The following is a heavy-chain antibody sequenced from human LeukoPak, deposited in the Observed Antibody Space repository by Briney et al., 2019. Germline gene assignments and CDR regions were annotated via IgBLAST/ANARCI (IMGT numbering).Heavy chain of an antibody. Sequence: ASVKVSCKVSGYTLTELSMHWVRQAPGKGLEWMGGFDPEDGETIYAQKFQDRVTMTEDTSTDTAYMELSSLRSEDTAVYYCATPPYYYDSGGYYYVRWGQGTLVTVSS. D-gene: IGHD3-22*01. CDR3: ATPPYYYDSGGYYYVR. V-gene: IGHV1-24*01. J-gene: IGHJ4*02. CDR1: GYTLTELS. CDR2: FDPEDGET.